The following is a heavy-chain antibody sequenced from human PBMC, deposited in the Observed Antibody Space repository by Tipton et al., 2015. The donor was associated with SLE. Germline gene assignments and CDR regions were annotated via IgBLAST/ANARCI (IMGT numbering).Heavy chain of an antibody. Sequence: TLSLTCTVSGGPISSHYWSWIRQPPGKGLEWIGYIYYSGSTNYNPSLKSRVTISVDTSKNQFSLKLSSVTAADTAVYYFAILRGLEYWGQGTLVTVSS. J-gene: IGHJ4*02. V-gene: IGHV4-59*11. D-gene: IGHD4-17*01. CDR1: GGPISSHY. CDR2: IYYSGST. CDR3: AILRGLEY.